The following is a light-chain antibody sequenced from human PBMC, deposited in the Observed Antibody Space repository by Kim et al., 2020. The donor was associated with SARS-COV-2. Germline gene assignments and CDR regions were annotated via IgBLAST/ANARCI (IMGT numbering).Light chain of an antibody. CDR2: AAS. CDR1: QGISNY. CDR3: QKYNSALRT. V-gene: IGKV1-27*01. Sequence: DIQMTQSLSSLSASVGDSVTITCRASQGISNYLAWYQQKPGKVPKLLIYAASTLQSGVPSRFSGSESGTDFTLTISSLQPEDVATYYCQKYNSALRTFGQGTKVDIK. J-gene: IGKJ1*01.